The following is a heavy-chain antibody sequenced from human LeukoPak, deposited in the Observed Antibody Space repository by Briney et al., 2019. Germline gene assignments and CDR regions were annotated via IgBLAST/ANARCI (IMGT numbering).Heavy chain of an antibody. V-gene: IGHV3-30*18. J-gene: IGHJ4*02. CDR3: AKEGVVRGSMWFDY. CDR2: ISYDGSNK. CDR1: GFTFSSYG. Sequence: GGSLRLSCAASGFTFSSYGMHWVRQAPGKGLEWVAVISYDGSNKYYADSVKGRFTISRDNSKNTLYLQMNSLRAEDTAVYYCAKEGVVRGSMWFDYWGQGTLVTVSS. D-gene: IGHD3-22*01.